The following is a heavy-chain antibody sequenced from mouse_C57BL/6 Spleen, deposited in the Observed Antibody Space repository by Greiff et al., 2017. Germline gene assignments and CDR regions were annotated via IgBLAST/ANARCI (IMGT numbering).Heavy chain of an antibody. V-gene: IGHV5-17*01. Sequence: EVKLMESGGGLVKPGGSLKLSCAASGFTFSDYGMHWVRQAPEKGLEWVAYISSGSSTIYYADTVKGRFTISRDNAKNTLFLQMTSLRSEDTAMYYCANYGGRPSNYYAMDYWGQGTSVTVSS. CDR2: ISSGSSTI. J-gene: IGHJ4*01. CDR3: ANYGGRPSNYYAMDY. CDR1: GFTFSDYG. D-gene: IGHD2-4*01.